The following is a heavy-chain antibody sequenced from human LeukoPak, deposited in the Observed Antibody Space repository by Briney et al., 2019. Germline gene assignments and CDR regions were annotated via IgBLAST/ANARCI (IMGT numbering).Heavy chain of an antibody. Sequence: ASVKVSCKASGYTFTGYYMHWVRQAPGQGLEWMGWINPNSGGTNYAQKFQGRVTMTRGTSISTAYMELSRLRSDDTAVYYCARGNEYYDFWSGYHYFDYWGQGTLVTVSS. V-gene: IGHV1-2*02. CDR2: INPNSGGT. D-gene: IGHD3-3*01. CDR1: GYTFTGYY. CDR3: ARGNEYYDFWSGYHYFDY. J-gene: IGHJ4*02.